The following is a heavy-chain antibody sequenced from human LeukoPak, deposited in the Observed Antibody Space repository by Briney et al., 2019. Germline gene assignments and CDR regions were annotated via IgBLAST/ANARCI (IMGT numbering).Heavy chain of an antibody. CDR3: AGYSGSYYWFDP. CDR1: GGTFSSYA. D-gene: IGHD1-26*01. J-gene: IGHJ5*02. CDR2: IIPILGIA. V-gene: IGHV1-69*04. Sequence: SVKVSCKASGGTFSSYAISWVRQAPGQGLEWMGRIIPILGIANYAQKFQGRVTITADKSTSTAYMELSRLRSDDTAVYYCAGYSGSYYWFDPWGQGTLVTVSS.